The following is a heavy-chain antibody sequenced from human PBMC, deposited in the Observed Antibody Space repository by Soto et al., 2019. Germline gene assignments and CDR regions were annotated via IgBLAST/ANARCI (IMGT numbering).Heavy chain of an antibody. CDR1: GFTFTSSA. J-gene: IGHJ6*02. Sequence: SVKVSCKASGFTFTSSAVQWVRQARGQRLEWIGWIVVGSGNTNYAQKFQERVTITRDMSTSTAYMELSSLGSEDTAVYYCAADRFEGITIFGVVIKSEHYGMDVWGQGTTVTVSS. V-gene: IGHV1-58*01. CDR3: AADRFEGITIFGVVIKSEHYGMDV. CDR2: IVVGSGNT. D-gene: IGHD3-3*01.